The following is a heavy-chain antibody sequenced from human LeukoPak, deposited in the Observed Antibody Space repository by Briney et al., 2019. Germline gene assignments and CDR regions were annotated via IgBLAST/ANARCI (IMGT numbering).Heavy chain of an antibody. V-gene: IGHV3-48*03. Sequence: PGGSLRLSCAASGFTFRNYEMNWVRHAPGKGLEWVSYISNSGTTRQYADSVKGRFTISRDNAKNSLYLQMNSLRDDDTAVYYCAPNYYGSGSPRWGQGTLVTVSS. CDR1: GFTFRNYE. J-gene: IGHJ4*02. CDR2: ISNSGTTR. D-gene: IGHD3-10*01. CDR3: APNYYGSGSPR.